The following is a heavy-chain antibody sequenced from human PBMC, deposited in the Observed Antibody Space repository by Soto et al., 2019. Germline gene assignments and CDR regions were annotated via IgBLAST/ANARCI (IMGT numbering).Heavy chain of an antibody. CDR2: ITPIYPTT. D-gene: IGHD5-18*01. CDR3: ARIPRYSFPTSDDLDS. V-gene: IGHV1-69*13. Sequence: SVKVSCKASGGTFYTYTFSWVRQAPGQGLEWMGSITPIYPTTNYAEKFQGRLTVTADGSTNTAYMELNSLTSEDTAVYYCARIPRYSFPTSDDLDSWGQGTLVTAPQ. CDR1: GGTFYTYT. J-gene: IGHJ4*02.